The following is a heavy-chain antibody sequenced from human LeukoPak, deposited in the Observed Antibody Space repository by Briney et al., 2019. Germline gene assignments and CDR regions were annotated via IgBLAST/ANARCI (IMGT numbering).Heavy chain of an antibody. CDR2: IYSGGWGT. J-gene: IGHJ3*02. V-gene: IGHV4-4*09. D-gene: IGHD2-8*01. CDR1: CNSIGYYN. Sequence: SYPLSLSWTFACNSIGYYNWSLLRRPAKELQWLMVIYSGGWGTNYTPSFQSQITISVDPSKNQFSLKLNSVTAADTAVYYCARRERLRAYCSNGECYRYPLDIWGQGTMVTVSS. CDR3: ARRERLRAYCSNGECYRYPLDI.